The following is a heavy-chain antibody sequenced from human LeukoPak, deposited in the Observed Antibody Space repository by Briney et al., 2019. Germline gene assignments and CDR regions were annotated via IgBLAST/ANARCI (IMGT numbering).Heavy chain of an antibody. CDR3: AKEELRWPLRGVPLDY. D-gene: IGHD4-23*01. Sequence: TLSLTCTVSGGSISSGGYYWSWIRQPPGKGLEWIGYIYHSGSTYYNPSLKSRVTISVDRSKNQFSLKLSSVTAADTAVYYCAKEELRWPLRGVPLDYWGQGTLVTVSS. V-gene: IGHV4-30-2*01. J-gene: IGHJ4*02. CDR1: GGSISSGGYY. CDR2: IYHSGST.